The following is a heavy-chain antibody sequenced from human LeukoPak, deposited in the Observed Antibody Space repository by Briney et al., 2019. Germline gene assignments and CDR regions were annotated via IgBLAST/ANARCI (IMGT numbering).Heavy chain of an antibody. CDR1: GFTFSSYA. CDR2: ISGSGGST. CDR3: ASYCTNGVCFTYYYYYMDV. Sequence: GGSLRLSCAASGFTFSSYAMSWVRQAPGKGLEWVSAISGSGGSTYYADSVKGRFTISRDNSKNTLYLQMNSLRAEDTAVYYCASYCTNGVCFTYYYYYMDVWGXXTTVTVSS. V-gene: IGHV3-23*01. J-gene: IGHJ6*03. D-gene: IGHD2-8*01.